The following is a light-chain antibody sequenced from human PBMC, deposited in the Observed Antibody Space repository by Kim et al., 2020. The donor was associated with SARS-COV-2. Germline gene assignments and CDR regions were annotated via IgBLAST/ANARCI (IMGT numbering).Light chain of an antibody. CDR3: QQYNSWPRA. CDR1: HSVGSR. V-gene: IGKV3-15*01. J-gene: IGKJ1*01. Sequence: VSPGETAHLSCRASHSVGSRLAWYQQKPGQAPRLLISDTSTRATDIPARFSGSGSGTEFTLTISSLQSEDSALYYCQQYNSWPRAFGQGTKVEIK. CDR2: DTS.